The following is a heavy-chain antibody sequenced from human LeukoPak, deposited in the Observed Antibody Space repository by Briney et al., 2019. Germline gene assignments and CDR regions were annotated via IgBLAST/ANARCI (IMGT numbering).Heavy chain of an antibody. Sequence: GASVKVSCKASGYTFTSYAMYWVRQAPGQRLEWMGWINAGNGNTKYSQNFQGRVTFISNTSATTAFMELSSLRSEDAAVYYCARDSGSGNNDYWGQGTLVTVSS. V-gene: IGHV1-3*01. J-gene: IGHJ4*02. D-gene: IGHD1-26*01. CDR2: INAGNGNT. CDR3: ARDSGSGNNDY. CDR1: GYTFTSYA.